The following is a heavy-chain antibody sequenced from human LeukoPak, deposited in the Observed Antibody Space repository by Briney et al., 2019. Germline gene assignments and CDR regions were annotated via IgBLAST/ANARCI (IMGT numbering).Heavy chain of an antibody. CDR2: ISSSSSYI. V-gene: IGHV3-21*01. CDR3: ARANDNYYYYYMDV. J-gene: IGHJ6*03. Sequence: GGSLRLSCAASGFTFSSYAMHWVRQAPGKGLEWVSSISSSSSYIYYADSVRGRFTSSRDNAKNSLYLQMNSLRAEDTAVYYCARANDNYYYYYMDVWGKGTTVTISS. CDR1: GFTFSSYA. D-gene: IGHD3-10*01.